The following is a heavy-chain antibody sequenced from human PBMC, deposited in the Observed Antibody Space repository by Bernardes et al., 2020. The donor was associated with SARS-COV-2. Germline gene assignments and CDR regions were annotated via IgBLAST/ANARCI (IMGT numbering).Heavy chain of an antibody. CDR2: INSKRGGT. D-gene: IGHD1-1*01. Sequence: ASVKVSCKPSGYSFSDYYIHWVRQAPGQGLEWMGRINSKRGGTDYAEKFQGRVTMTRDTSIRTAYMELTSLRFDDTAIYYFARQGDGHWNTEHGMDVWGQGTTVIVSS. CDR3: ARQGDGHWNTEHGMDV. V-gene: IGHV1-2*06. J-gene: IGHJ6*02. CDR1: GYSFSDYY.